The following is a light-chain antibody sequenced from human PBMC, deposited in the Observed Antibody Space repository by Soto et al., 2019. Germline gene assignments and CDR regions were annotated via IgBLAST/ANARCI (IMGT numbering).Light chain of an antibody. J-gene: IGKJ2*01. CDR3: MQATHFPYV. V-gene: IGKV2-24*01. Sequence: DIVMTQTPLLSPVTLGQPASISCRSTQSLVHRDGNTYLNWLHQRPGQPPRLLIHKTSNRFSGVTDRFSGSGAGTDFTLEISRVEIEDVGLYYCMQATHFPYVFGQGTRLEI. CDR1: QSLVHRDGNTY. CDR2: KTS.